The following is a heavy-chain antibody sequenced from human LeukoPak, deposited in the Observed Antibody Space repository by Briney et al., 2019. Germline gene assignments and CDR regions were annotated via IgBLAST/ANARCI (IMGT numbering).Heavy chain of an antibody. J-gene: IGHJ6*02. D-gene: IGHD5-24*01. Sequence: SQTLSLTCTVSGGSISSGDYYWSWIRQPPGKGLEWIGYIYYSGSTYYNPSLKSRVTISVDTSKNQFSLKLSSVTAADTAVYYCARDKEMATIPYYYYYYGMDVWGQGTTVTVSS. CDR2: IYYSGST. CDR3: ARDKEMATIPYYYYYYGMDV. CDR1: GGSISSGDYY. V-gene: IGHV4-30-4*01.